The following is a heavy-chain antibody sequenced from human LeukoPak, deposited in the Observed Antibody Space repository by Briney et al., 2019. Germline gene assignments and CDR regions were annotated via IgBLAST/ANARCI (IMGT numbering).Heavy chain of an antibody. V-gene: IGHV6-1*01. CDR3: ARATLDSTGITDYYMDV. CDR1: GDSVSSNSAA. J-gene: IGHJ6*03. CDR2: TYYRSKWYN. D-gene: IGHD1-14*01. Sequence: SQTLSLTCAISGDSVSSNSAAWNWIRQSPSRGLEWLGRTYYRSKWYNDYAVSVKSRITINPDTSKNQFSLQLNSVTPEDTAVYYCARATLDSTGITDYYMDVWGKGTTVTVSS.